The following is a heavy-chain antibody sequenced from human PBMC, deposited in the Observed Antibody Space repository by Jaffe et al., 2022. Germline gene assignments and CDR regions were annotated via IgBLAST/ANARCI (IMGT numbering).Heavy chain of an antibody. J-gene: IGHJ4*02. CDR3: ARARYSGYDTHFDY. CDR2: IYSGGST. CDR1: GFTVSSNY. Sequence: EVQLVESGGGLVQPGGSLRLSCAASGFTVSSNYMSWVRQAPGKGLEWVSVIYSGGSTYYADSVKGRFTISRDNSKNTLYLQMNSLRAEDTAVYYCARARYSGYDTHFDYWGQGTLVTVSS. D-gene: IGHD5-12*01. V-gene: IGHV3-66*02.